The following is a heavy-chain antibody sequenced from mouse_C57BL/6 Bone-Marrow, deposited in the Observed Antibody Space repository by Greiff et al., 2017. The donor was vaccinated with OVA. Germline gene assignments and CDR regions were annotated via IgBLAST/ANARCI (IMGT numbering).Heavy chain of an antibody. CDR2: ISSGGSYT. CDR1: GFTFSSYG. CDR3: ARHYYGSSYY. Sequence: EVKLVESGGDLVKPGGSLKLSYAASGFTFSSYGMSWVRQTPDKRLEWVATISSGGSYTYYPDSVKGRFTISRDNAKNTLYLQMSSLKSEDTAMYYCARHYYGSSYYWGQGTTLTVSS. V-gene: IGHV5-6*02. D-gene: IGHD1-1*01. J-gene: IGHJ2*01.